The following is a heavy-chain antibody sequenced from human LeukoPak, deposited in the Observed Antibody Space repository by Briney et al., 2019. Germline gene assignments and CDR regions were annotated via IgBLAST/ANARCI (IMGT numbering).Heavy chain of an antibody. V-gene: IGHV4-30-4*01. Sequence: SETLSLTCTVSGGSISSGDYYRSWIRQPPGKGLEWIGYIYYSGSTYYNPSLKSRVTISVDTSKNQFSLKLSSVTAADTAVYYCARKLYSSSWYANVSPFDYWGQGTLVTVSS. J-gene: IGHJ4*02. CDR2: IYYSGST. CDR1: GGSISSGDYY. CDR3: ARKLYSSSWYANVSPFDY. D-gene: IGHD6-13*01.